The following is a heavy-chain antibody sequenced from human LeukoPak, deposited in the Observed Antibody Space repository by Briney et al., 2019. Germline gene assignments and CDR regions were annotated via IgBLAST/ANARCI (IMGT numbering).Heavy chain of an antibody. CDR2: ISYDGSNK. CDR1: GFTFSSYA. CDR3: ARGRVGDGRYFDY. Sequence: PGGSLRLSCAASGFTFSSYAMSWVRQAPGKGLEWVAVISYDGSNKYYADSVKGRFTISRDNSKNTLYLQMNSLRAEDTAVYYCARGRVGDGRYFDYWGQGTLVTVSS. D-gene: IGHD2-21*02. J-gene: IGHJ4*02. V-gene: IGHV3-30*04.